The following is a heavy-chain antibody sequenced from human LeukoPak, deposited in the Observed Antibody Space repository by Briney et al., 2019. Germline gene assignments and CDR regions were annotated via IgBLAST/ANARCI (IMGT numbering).Heavy chain of an antibody. V-gene: IGHV3-15*01. J-gene: IGHJ6*04. Sequence: GGSLRLSCAASGFTFNNAWMSWVRQAPGKGLEWVGRSKSKTDGGTTDYAAPVKGRFTISRDDSKNTLCLQMNSLKTEDTAVYYCTTTPLWFGELDNYYYYGMDVWGKGTTLTVSS. D-gene: IGHD3-10*01. CDR2: SKSKTDGGTT. CDR3: TTTPLWFGELDNYYYYGMDV. CDR1: GFTFNNAW.